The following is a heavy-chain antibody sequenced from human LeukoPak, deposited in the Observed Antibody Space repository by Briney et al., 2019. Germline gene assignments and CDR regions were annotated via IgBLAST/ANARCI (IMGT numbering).Heavy chain of an antibody. J-gene: IGHJ4*02. CDR3: ARDVGGSYPPYYFDY. CDR1: GFTFSSSE. V-gene: IGHV3-48*03. D-gene: IGHD1-26*01. Sequence: GASLRLSCAASGFTFSSSEMNWVRQGPGKGLECLSYISSSGTTIYYADSVKGRFTISRDNAKNSLYLQMSSLRAEDTAVYYCARDVGGSYPPYYFDYWGQGTLVTVSS. CDR2: ISSSGTTI.